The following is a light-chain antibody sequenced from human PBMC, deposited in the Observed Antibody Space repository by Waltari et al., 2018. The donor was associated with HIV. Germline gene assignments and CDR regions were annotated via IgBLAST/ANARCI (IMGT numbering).Light chain of an antibody. Sequence: GQRVTISCTGSSSNIGAGYDVHWYQHLPGTAPKLLIYGNSNRPSGVPDRFSGSKSGTSASLAITGLQAEDEADYYCQSYDSSLSGGDVVFGGGTKLTVL. CDR2: GNS. CDR1: SSNIGAGYD. V-gene: IGLV1-40*01. J-gene: IGLJ2*01. CDR3: QSYDSSLSGGDVV.